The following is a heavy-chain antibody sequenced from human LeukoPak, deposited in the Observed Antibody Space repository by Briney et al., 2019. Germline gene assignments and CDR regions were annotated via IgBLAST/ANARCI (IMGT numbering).Heavy chain of an antibody. CDR2: FSNSGET. D-gene: IGHD4-23*01. Sequence: QSGGSLRLSCAASGFTFSTYAMAWVRQAPGKGLEWVSAFSNSGETHYADSVKGRFTISRDNSKNTLYLQMNSLRTDDTALYYCAKDLRLSVGTSPFDYWGQGTLVTVSS. V-gene: IGHV3-23*01. CDR1: GFTFSTYA. J-gene: IGHJ4*02. CDR3: AKDLRLSVGTSPFDY.